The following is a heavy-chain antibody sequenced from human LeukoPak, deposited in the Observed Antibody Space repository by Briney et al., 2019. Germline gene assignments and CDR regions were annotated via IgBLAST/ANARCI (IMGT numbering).Heavy chain of an antibody. Sequence: SGTLSLTCTVSAYSISSGYYWGWIRQPPGKGLEWIGSIYHSGSTYYNPSLKSRVTISVDTSKNQFSLKLSSVTAADTAVYYCARSVFGGGSYSFDPWGQGTLVTVSS. J-gene: IGHJ5*02. CDR3: ARSVFGGGSYSFDP. CDR2: IYHSGST. CDR1: AYSISSGYY. D-gene: IGHD1-26*01. V-gene: IGHV4-38-2*02.